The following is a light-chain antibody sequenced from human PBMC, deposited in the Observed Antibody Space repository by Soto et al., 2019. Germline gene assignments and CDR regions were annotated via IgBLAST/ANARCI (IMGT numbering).Light chain of an antibody. J-gene: IGKJ3*01. V-gene: IGKV3D-20*02. CDR3: QQRSNWRST. CDR2: GVS. Sequence: IVMTQSPATLSVSPWERATLSCRASQSVSSSYLAWYQQKPGQPPRLLIYGVSTRATGIPARFSGSGSGTDFTLTISSLEPEDFAVYYCQQRSNWRSTFGPGTKVDIK. CDR1: QSVSSSY.